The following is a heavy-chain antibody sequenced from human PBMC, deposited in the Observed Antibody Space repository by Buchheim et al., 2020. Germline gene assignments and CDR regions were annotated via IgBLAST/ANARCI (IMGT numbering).Heavy chain of an antibody. CDR1: GGSFSGYY. CDR3: ASRGYYDSSGSFPFDY. D-gene: IGHD3-22*01. CDR2: INHSGST. Sequence: QVQLQQWGAGLLKPSETLSLTCAVYGGSFSGYYWSWIRQPPGKGLEWIGEINHSGSTNYNPSLKSRVTLSVDTSKNQFSLKLSSVTAADTAVYCCASRGYYDSSGSFPFDYWGQGTL. V-gene: IGHV4-34*01. J-gene: IGHJ4*02.